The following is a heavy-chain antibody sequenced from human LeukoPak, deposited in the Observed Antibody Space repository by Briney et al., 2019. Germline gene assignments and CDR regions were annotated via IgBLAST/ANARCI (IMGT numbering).Heavy chain of an antibody. V-gene: IGHV5-51*01. J-gene: IGHJ5*02. Sequence: GESLKISCKGSGYSFTSYWIGWVRQMPGKGLEWMGIIYPGDSDTRYSPSFQGQVTISADKSISTAYLQWSSLKASDTAMYYCARLGGYCSSTSCPGGFDPWGQGTLVTVSS. D-gene: IGHD2-2*01. CDR3: ARLGGYCSSTSCPGGFDP. CDR2: IYPGDSDT. CDR1: GYSFTSYW.